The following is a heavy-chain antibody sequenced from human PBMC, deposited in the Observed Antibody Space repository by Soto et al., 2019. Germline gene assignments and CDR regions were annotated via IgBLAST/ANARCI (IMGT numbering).Heavy chain of an antibody. D-gene: IGHD3-3*01. CDR2: IYYSGST. V-gene: IGHV4-59*01. J-gene: IGHJ3*02. Sequence: QVQLQESGPGLVKPSETLSLTCTVSGGSISSYYWSWIRQPPGKGLEWIGYIYYSGSTNYNPSLKSRVTISVDTSKNQCSLKLSSVTAADTAVYYCARGGGSGYYRWDDAFDIWGQGTMVTVSS. CDR1: GGSISSYY. CDR3: ARGGGSGYYRWDDAFDI.